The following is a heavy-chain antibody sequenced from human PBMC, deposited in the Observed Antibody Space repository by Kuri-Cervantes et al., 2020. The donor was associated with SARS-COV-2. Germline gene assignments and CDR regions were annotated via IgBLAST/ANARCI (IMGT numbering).Heavy chain of an antibody. Sequence: SETLSLTCAVYGGSFSGYYWSWTRQPPGTGLEWIGEINHSGSTNYNPSLKSRVTISVDTSKNQFSLKLSSVTAADTAVYYCARGLGYCSSTSCWYYYCYMDVWGKGTTVTVSS. CDR2: INHSGST. V-gene: IGHV4-34*01. CDR3: ARGLGYCSSTSCWYYYCYMDV. D-gene: IGHD2-2*01. CDR1: GGSFSGYY. J-gene: IGHJ6*03.